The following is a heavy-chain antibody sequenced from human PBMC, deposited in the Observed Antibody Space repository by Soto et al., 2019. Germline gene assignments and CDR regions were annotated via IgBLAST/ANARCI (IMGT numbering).Heavy chain of an antibody. CDR1: GGTFSSYT. J-gene: IGHJ3*02. Sequence: QVQLVQSGAEVKKPGSSVKVYCKASGGTFSSYTISWVRQAPGQGLEWMGRIIPILGIANYAQKFQGRVTITADKTTSTAYMRLSSLISEDTAVYYCARNRAGFALSCQLLGGDDFDIWGQVTMDAVSS. CDR2: IIPILGIA. D-gene: IGHD2-2*01. CDR3: ARNRAGFALSCQLLGGDDFDI. V-gene: IGHV1-69*02.